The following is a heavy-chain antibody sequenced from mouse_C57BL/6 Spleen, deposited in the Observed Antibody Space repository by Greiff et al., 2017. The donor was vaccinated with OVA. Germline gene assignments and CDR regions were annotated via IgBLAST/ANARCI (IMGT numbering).Heavy chain of an antibody. V-gene: IGHV1-55*01. Sequence: QVQLQQPGAELVKPGASVKLSCKASGYTFTSYWITWVKQRPGQGLEWIGAIYPGGGSTNYHDKFKSKATLTVDTSSSTAYMQLSSLTSEDSAVYYCAGAYYDNGEGAYAMDYWGQGTSVTVSS. J-gene: IGHJ4*01. CDR2: IYPGGGST. CDR1: GYTFTSYW. D-gene: IGHD2-4*01. CDR3: AGAYYDNGEGAYAMDY.